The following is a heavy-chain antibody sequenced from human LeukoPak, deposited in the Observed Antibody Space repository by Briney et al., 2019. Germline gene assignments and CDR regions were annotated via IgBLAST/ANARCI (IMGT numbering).Heavy chain of an antibody. CDR3: ARGDFWSGSQGYYFAY. J-gene: IGHJ4*02. D-gene: IGHD3-3*01. V-gene: IGHV3-33*01. CDR1: GFAFNSYA. CDR2: IWFDESSR. Sequence: GGSLRLSCAASGFAFNSYAIHWDRQAPGKGLEWVAVIWFDESSRYYADSLKGRFTISRDNSKNTVYLQVNSLRAEDTAVYYRARGDFWSGSQGYYFAYWGQGTLVTVSS.